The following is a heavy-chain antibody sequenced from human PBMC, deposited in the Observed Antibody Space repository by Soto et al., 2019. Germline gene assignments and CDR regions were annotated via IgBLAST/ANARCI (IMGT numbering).Heavy chain of an antibody. J-gene: IGHJ6*02. Sequence: QVQLVQSGAEVKKPGASVKVSCKASGYTFTSYDINWVRQATGQGLEWMGWMNPNSGNTGYAQKFQGRVTMTRNTYMSPAYMELSSLRSEDAAVYYWARAGRIAARRGGSGGMDVWGQGTTVTVSS. CDR3: ARAGRIAARRGGSGGMDV. V-gene: IGHV1-8*01. CDR2: MNPNSGNT. D-gene: IGHD6-6*01. CDR1: GYTFTSYD.